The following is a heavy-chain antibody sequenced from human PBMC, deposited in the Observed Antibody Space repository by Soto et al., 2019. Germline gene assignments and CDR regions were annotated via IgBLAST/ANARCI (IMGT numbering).Heavy chain of an antibody. CDR2: INHSGSA. V-gene: IGHV4-34*01. J-gene: IGHJ4*02. CDR1: GESFSGDL. Sequence: SETLSLPCAVSGESFSGDLWTWIRQTPGKGLQWIGQINHSGSASYNPSLKSRVTISVHTSNSQFSLELSSLTAADTAVYYCARGLITGSHYSGGWYYFDSWGQGTQVTVS. CDR3: ARGLITGSHYSGGWYYFDS. D-gene: IGHD6-19*01.